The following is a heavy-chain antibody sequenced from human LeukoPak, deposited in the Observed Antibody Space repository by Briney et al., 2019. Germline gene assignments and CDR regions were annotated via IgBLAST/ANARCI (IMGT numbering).Heavy chain of an antibody. Sequence: SETLSLTCDVSGGSISSTNWWSWARQPPGQGLEWIGEFSLTGETNYNPSLNGRVTMSLDKSRTQLSLKLTSVTAADTAIYYCSRESGAFCPFGYWGQGTLVIVPP. CDR2: FSLTGET. V-gene: IGHV4-4*02. CDR1: GGSISSTNW. CDR3: SRESGAFCPFGY. D-gene: IGHD1-26*01. J-gene: IGHJ4*02.